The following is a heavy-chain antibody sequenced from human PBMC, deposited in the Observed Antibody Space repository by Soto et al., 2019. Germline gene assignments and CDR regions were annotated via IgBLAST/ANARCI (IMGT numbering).Heavy chain of an antibody. Sequence: QVQLVQSGAEVKKPGASVKVSCKASGYTFTSYGISWVRQAPGQGLEWMGWISAYNGNTNHAQKLQGRVTLTTDTATSTDYMELRSLRSDHTDVYYCRRDDTAYYDILTGYYPYFAYWGQGTLVTVSS. CDR1: GYTFTSYG. CDR3: RRDDTAYYDILTGYYPYFAY. D-gene: IGHD3-9*01. V-gene: IGHV1-18*01. J-gene: IGHJ4*02. CDR2: ISAYNGNT.